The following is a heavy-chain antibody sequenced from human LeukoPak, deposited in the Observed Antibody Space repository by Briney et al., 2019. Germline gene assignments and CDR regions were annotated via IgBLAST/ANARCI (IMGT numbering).Heavy chain of an antibody. CDR3: AKAAVTTFLYYYSMDA. Sequence: GGSPRLSCAASGFTFSSYGMHWVRQPPGKGLEWVAFIRDDGSNKYYAYSVKGLFTISRDNSKNTLYRQMNSLIAENTAVYYCAKAAVTTFLYYYSMDAWGKGTTVTVSS. CDR1: GFTFSSYG. V-gene: IGHV3-30*02. J-gene: IGHJ6*03. D-gene: IGHD4-11*01. CDR2: IRDDGSNK.